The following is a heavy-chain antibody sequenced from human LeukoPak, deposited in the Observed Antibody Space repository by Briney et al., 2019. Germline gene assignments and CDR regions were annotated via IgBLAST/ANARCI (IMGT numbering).Heavy chain of an antibody. CDR2: INPNSGVA. J-gene: IGHJ4*02. CDR1: EYTFTGYY. CDR3: ARAGRRVLGGTLYYSDY. D-gene: IGHD3-3*02. Sequence: ASVKVSCKASEYTFTGYYIHWVRQAPGQGLEWMGWINPNSGVANYAQKFQGRVTMTRDTSLSTAYMELSRLRSDDTAVYYCARAGRRVLGGTLYYSDYWGQGTLVTVSS. V-gene: IGHV1-2*02.